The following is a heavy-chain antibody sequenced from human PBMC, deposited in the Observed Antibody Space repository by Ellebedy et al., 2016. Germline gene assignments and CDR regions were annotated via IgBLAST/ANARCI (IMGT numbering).Heavy chain of an antibody. CDR3: ARPHAFGDFYFDH. D-gene: IGHD2-21*02. CDR1: GYTFTNFD. V-gene: IGHV1-18*04. Sequence: ASVKVSCKASGYTFTNFDISWVRQAPGQGPEWIGWISTGNSNINIAQKVQGRLTMTTDTSTATAYMELSGLTSDDPAVYFCARPHAFGDFYFDHWGQGSLVTVSS. J-gene: IGHJ4*02. CDR2: ISTGNSNI.